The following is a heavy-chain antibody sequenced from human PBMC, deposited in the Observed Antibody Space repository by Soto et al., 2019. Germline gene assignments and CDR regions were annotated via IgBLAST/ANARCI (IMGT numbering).Heavy chain of an antibody. CDR1: GYTFTSYG. D-gene: IGHD2-2*01. J-gene: IGHJ6*02. CDR3: ARVVYVPSYYYYGMDV. CDR2: ISAYNGNT. V-gene: IGHV1-18*01. Sequence: QVQLVQSGTEVKKPGASVKVCCKASGYTFTSYGISWVRQAPGQGLEWMGWISAYNGNTNYAQKLQGRVTMTTDTSTSTAYMELRSLRSDDTAVYYCARVVYVPSYYYYGMDVWGQGTTVTVSS.